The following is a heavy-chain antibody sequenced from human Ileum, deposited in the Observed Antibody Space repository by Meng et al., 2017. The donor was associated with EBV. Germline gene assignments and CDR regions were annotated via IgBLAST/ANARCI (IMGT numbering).Heavy chain of an antibody. CDR2: ISSFFGTT. CDR3: ATSPRPGHSSTWLTYFDY. Sequence: QVHLVQFGAHVDKPGGSLTLPGTASGYPCAAYGITWVRHGPGQGPQGVGRISSFFGTTNSAQKIQDRVTITTDTSTSTAYLEMRSLKPDDTAVYFCATSPRPGHSSTWLTYFDYWGQGTLVTVSS. CDR1: GYPCAAYG. D-gene: IGHD6-13*01. J-gene: IGHJ4*01. V-gene: IGHV1-18*01.